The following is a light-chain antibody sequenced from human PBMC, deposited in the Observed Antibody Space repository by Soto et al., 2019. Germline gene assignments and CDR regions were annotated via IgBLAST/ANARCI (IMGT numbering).Light chain of an antibody. CDR2: DAS. CDR1: QSISSW. Sequence: DIQMTQSPSTLSASVGDGVTITCRASQSISSWLAWYQQKPGKAPKLLIYDASTLESGVPSRFSGSGSGTEFTLTISSLQPDDFATYYCQQYKSDPWTFGQGTKVDIK. CDR3: QQYKSDPWT. J-gene: IGKJ1*01. V-gene: IGKV1-5*01.